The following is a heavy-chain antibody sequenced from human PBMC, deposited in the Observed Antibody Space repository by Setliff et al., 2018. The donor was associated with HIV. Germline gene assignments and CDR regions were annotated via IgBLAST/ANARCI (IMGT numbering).Heavy chain of an antibody. Sequence: ASVKVSCKASGYTFTSYYVHWVRQAPGQGLEWMGILNPSGDSTAYAQKFQGRVTMSRDTSTSTVYMELSRLRSDDTAVYYWARGGYHGFGSYGDYWGQGTPVTGSS. J-gene: IGHJ4*02. CDR2: LNPSGDST. V-gene: IGHV1-46*01. D-gene: IGHD3-10*01. CDR1: GYTFTSYY. CDR3: ARGGYHGFGSYGDY.